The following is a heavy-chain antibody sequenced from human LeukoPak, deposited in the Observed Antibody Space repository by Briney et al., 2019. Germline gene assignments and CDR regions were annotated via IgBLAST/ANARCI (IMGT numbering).Heavy chain of an antibody. J-gene: IGHJ3*02. Sequence: SETLSLTCSVSGGSINSYYWNWIRQPPGKGLEWVGYISYSGSTAYNPSLRSRVTISADTSRNQFSFKLTSVTAADTAVYYCATSHTGRYHDAFDIWGQGTMVTVSS. CDR3: ATSHTGRYHDAFDI. CDR2: ISYSGST. V-gene: IGHV4-59*01. CDR1: GGSINSYY. D-gene: IGHD1-26*01.